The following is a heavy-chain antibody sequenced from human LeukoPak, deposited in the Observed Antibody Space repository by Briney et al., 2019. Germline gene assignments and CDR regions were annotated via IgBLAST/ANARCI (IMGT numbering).Heavy chain of an antibody. J-gene: IGHJ4*02. CDR1: GGSISSGGYY. V-gene: IGHV4-31*03. CDR3: ARGEVEYYFDY. CDR2: IYYSGST. Sequence: SETLSLTCTVSGGSISSGGYYWSWIRQHPGKGLEWIGYIYYSGSTYYNPSLKSRGTISVDTSKNQFSLKLSSVTAADTAVYYCARGEVEYYFDYWGQGTLVTVSS.